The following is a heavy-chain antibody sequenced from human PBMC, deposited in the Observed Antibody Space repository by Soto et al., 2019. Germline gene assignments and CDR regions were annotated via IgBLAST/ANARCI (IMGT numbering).Heavy chain of an antibody. CDR2: ISFSSSSS. CDR3: AKEISWNYYFDY. Sequence: VGSLRLSCAASGFTFSSYAMSWVRQAPGKGLEWVSAISFSSSSSHYADPVKGRFTISRDNSKNTLYLQMNSLRAEDTAVYYCAKEISWNYYFDYWGQGAVVTVSS. D-gene: IGHD1-1*01. CDR1: GFTFSSYA. J-gene: IGHJ4*02. V-gene: IGHV3-23*01.